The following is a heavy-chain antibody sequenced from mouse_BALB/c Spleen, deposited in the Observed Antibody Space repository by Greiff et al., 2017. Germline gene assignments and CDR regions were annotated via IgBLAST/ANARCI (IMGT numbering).Heavy chain of an antibody. D-gene: IGHD2-10*02. V-gene: IGHV5-17*02. CDR1: GFNFSSFG. Sequence: EVKLVESGGGLVKPGGSRKLSCAASGFNFSSFGMHWVRQAPEQGLEWVAYISSGSSTIYYADTVKGRFTITRDNPKNTLFLQMTSLRSEDTAMYYCARSAVYCNYVTGNYYDFDYWGQGTTLTVSS. J-gene: IGHJ2*01. CDR3: ARSAVYCNYVTGNYYDFDY. CDR2: ISSGSSTI.